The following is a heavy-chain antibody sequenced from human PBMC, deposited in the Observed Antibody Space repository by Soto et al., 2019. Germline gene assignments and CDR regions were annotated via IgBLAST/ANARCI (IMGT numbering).Heavy chain of an antibody. J-gene: IGHJ4*02. CDR1: GGPFSSSA. D-gene: IGHD1-26*01. CDR2: LTPPLGPP. V-gene: IGHV1-69*11. CDR3: ARAVGGSYFDF. Sequence: QVQLVQSGAEVKKPGSSVKVSCKASGGPFSSSAITWVRQAPGQGLEWMARLTPPLGPPAYAPKFQSRLTITADESTSTAYMELNTLTSEDTAVYYCARAVGGSYFDFWGQGTKVTVSS.